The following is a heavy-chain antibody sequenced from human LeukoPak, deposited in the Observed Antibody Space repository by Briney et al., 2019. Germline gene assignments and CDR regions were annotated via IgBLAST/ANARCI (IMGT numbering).Heavy chain of an antibody. CDR3: AKSSGRAFWFRYFDY. CDR1: GFTFNVYA. Sequence: GGSLRLSCAASGFTFNVYAMSWVRQAPGKGLEWVSAISGSGGSTYYADSVKGRFTISRDNSKNTLYLQMNSLRAEDTAVYYCAKSSGRAFWFRYFDYWGQGTLVTVSS. V-gene: IGHV3-23*01. CDR2: ISGSGGST. J-gene: IGHJ4*02. D-gene: IGHD6-19*01.